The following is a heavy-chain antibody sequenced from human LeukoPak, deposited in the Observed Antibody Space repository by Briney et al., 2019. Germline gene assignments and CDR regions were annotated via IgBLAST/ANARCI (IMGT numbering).Heavy chain of an antibody. J-gene: IGHJ4*02. CDR2: IYYSGST. CDR3: ARLPDSSSWYYIAY. V-gene: IGHV4-59*08. D-gene: IGHD6-13*01. Sequence: SETLSLTCTVSGGSISSYYWSWIRQPPGKGLEWIGYIYYSGSTNYNPSLKSRVAISVDTSKNQFSLKLSSVTAADTAVYYCARLPDSSSWYYIAYWGQGTLVTVSS. CDR1: GGSISSYY.